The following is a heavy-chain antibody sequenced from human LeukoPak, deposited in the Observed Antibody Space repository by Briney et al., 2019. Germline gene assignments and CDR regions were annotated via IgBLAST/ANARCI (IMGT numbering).Heavy chain of an antibody. CDR1: GFTFSSYA. J-gene: IGHJ4*02. CDR3: ARDLTMIVVVITPGDY. CDR2: ISYDGSNK. Sequence: PGGSLRLSCAASGFTFSSYAMHWVRQAPGKGLEWVAVISYDGSNKYYADSVKGRFTISRDNSKNTLYLRMNSLRAEDTAVYYCARDLTMIVVVITPGDYWGQGTLVTVSS. D-gene: IGHD3-22*01. V-gene: IGHV3-30-3*01.